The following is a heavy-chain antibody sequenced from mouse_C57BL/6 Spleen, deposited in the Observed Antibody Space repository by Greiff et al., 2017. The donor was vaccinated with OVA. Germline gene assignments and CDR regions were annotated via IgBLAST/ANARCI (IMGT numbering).Heavy chain of an antibody. CDR1: GYTFTDYY. V-gene: IGHV1-26*01. D-gene: IGHD4-1*01. CDR3: AGTGTGAMDY. Sequence: EVQLQQSGPELVKPGASVKISCKASGYTFTDYYMNWVKQSHGKSLEWIGDINSNNGGTSYNQKFKGKATLTVDKSSSTAYMELRSLTSEDSAVYYCAGTGTGAMDYWGQGTSVTVSS. J-gene: IGHJ4*01. CDR2: INSNNGGT.